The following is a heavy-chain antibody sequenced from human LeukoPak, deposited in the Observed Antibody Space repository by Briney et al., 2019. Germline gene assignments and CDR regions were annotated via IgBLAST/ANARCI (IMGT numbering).Heavy chain of an antibody. V-gene: IGHV3-9*01. J-gene: IGHJ4*02. CDR1: GFTFDDYA. D-gene: IGHD3-22*01. CDR2: IILNVGSI. CDR3: AKDSRSGYPPDFDY. Sequence: GGSLRLSCAPSGFTFDDYAVHWVRPAPGGGRGWVSGIILNVGSIGYTDSVKGRFTLSREHAKHSLYLQMNSLRAEDTALYYCAKDSRSGYPPDFDYWGQGTLVTVSS.